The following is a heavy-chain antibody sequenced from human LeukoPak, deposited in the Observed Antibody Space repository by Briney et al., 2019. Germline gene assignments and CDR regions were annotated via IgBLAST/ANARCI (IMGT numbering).Heavy chain of an antibody. CDR3: ARLASVNSYNWFDP. V-gene: IGHV5-51*01. Sequence: KCGESLQISCKGSGYNFTSYWIGWVRPLPGKGLEWMGIIYPGDSDTRYSPSFQGQVTISADKSISTAYLQWSSLKASDTAMYYCARLASVNSYNWFDPWGQGTLVTVSS. J-gene: IGHJ5*02. CDR2: IYPGDSDT. CDR1: GYNFTSYW. D-gene: IGHD2-2*01.